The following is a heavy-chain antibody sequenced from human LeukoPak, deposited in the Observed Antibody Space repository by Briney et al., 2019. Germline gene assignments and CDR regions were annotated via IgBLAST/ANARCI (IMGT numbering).Heavy chain of an antibody. J-gene: IGHJ4*02. CDR3: ARAVGAFDWLPLFDF. Sequence: SETLSLTCSVSDDSITMYYWTWIRQPPGKGLEWIGNIYHSGITYYTPSLKSRVTISVDTSKNQFYLNLSSVTAADTAVYYCARAVGAFDWLPLFDFWGQGALVTVSS. CDR2: IYHSGIT. D-gene: IGHD3-9*01. V-gene: IGHV4-38-2*02. CDR1: DDSITMYY.